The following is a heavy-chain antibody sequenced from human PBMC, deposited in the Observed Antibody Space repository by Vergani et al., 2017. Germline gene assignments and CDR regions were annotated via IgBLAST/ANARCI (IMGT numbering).Heavy chain of an antibody. CDR3: ARVNTESNGHLYYYYYMDV. CDR2: IDHTGRP. D-gene: IGHD2-8*01. Sequence: QVQLQQWGGGLLKPSETLSLTCVVNGGSFTSYHWTWIRQSQGEGLEWVGNIDHTGRPDYNPSLKSHLTMSVDKSRTQYSLTLNPVTATDTAIYFCARVNTESNGHLYYYYYMDVWGQGTAVTVS. J-gene: IGHJ6*03. V-gene: IGHV4-34*01. CDR1: GGSFTSYH.